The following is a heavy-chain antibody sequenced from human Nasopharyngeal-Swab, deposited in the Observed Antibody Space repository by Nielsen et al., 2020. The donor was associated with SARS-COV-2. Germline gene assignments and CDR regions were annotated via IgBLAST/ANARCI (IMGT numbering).Heavy chain of an antibody. V-gene: IGHV4-34*01. Sequence: WIRQPPGKGLEWIGEINHSGSTNYNPSLKSRVTISVDTSKNQSSLKLSSVTAADTAVYYCARRTRYGITGTRGGFPVWGKGTTVTVSS. J-gene: IGHJ6*04. CDR2: INHSGST. CDR3: ARRTRYGITGTRGGFPV. D-gene: IGHD1-7*01.